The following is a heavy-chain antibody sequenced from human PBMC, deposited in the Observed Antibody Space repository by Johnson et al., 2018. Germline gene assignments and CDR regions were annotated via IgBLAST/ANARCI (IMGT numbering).Heavy chain of an antibody. CDR3: AREGAAAGSYYYMDV. V-gene: IGHV3-30*03. CDR1: GFTFSSYG. J-gene: IGHJ6*03. D-gene: IGHD6-13*01. Sequence: QVQLVESGGGVVQXGRSLRLSCAASGFTFSSYGMHWVRQAPGKGLEWVAVISYDGSNKYFADSVKGRFTISRDNSKNTLYLQMNSLRAEDTAVYYCAREGAAAGSYYYMDVWGKGTTVTVSS. CDR2: ISYDGSNK.